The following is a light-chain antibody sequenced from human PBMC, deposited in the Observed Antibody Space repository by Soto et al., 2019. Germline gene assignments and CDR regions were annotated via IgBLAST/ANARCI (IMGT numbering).Light chain of an antibody. CDR2: GAF. J-gene: IGKJ5*01. Sequence: EIVLTQSPGTLSLSPGERATRXXRSSQSVSSSYLAWYQQKPGQAPRLXXFGAFSRASGIPDRFSGSGSGTEFTLTISSLQSEDFAVYYCQQYNNWPPITFGQGTRLEIK. CDR1: QSVSSSY. CDR3: QQYNNWPPIT. V-gene: IGKV3-20*01.